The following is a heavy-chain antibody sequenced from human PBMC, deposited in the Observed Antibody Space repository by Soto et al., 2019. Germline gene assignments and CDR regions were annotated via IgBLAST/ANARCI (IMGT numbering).Heavy chain of an antibody. CDR2: ISYDGSNK. J-gene: IGHJ6*02. CDR3: SLSTDYYYYYGMDV. V-gene: IGHV3-30*03. Sequence: GGSLRLSCAASGFTFSSYGMHWVRQAPGKGLEWVAVISYDGSNKYYADSVKGRFTISRDNSKNTLYLQMNSLRAEDTAVYYCSLSTDYYYYYGMDVWGQGTTVTVS. CDR1: GFTFSSYG. D-gene: IGHD4-4*01.